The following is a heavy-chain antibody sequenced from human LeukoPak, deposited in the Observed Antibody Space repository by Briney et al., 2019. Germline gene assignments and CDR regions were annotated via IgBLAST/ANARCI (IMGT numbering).Heavy chain of an antibody. J-gene: IGHJ6*03. CDR3: ASLGYCSSTSCYTSFDYYYYYYMDV. V-gene: IGHV3-30*03. CDR2: ISYDGSKK. Sequence: GGSLELSCAASGFIFSNYGMHWARKAPGKGLEWVAVISYDGSKKYYADSVKGRFTISRDNSKNTLYLQMNSLRAEDTAVYYCASLGYCSSTSCYTSFDYYYYYYMDVWGKGTTVTVSS. D-gene: IGHD2-2*02. CDR1: GFIFSNYG.